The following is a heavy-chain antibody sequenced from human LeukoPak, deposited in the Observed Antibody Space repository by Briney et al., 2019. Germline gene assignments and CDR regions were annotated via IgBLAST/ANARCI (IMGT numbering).Heavy chain of an antibody. CDR3: ARALGGASYYYDSSGYYSYFDY. V-gene: IGHV3-11*01. CDR2: ISSSGSTI. J-gene: IGHJ4*02. Sequence: GGSLRLSCAASGFTFSDYYMSWIRQAPGKGLEWVSYISSSGSTIYYADSVKGRFTISRDNAKNSLYLQMNSLRAEDTAVYYCARALGGASYYYDSSGYYSYFDYWGQGTLVTVSS. CDR1: GFTFSDYY. D-gene: IGHD3-22*01.